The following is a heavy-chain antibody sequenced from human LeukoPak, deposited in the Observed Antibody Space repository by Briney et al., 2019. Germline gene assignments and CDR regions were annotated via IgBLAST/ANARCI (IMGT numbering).Heavy chain of an antibody. CDR2: IYHSGST. D-gene: IGHD2-2*01. V-gene: IGHV4-34*01. CDR3: ARSPVEVDGFDI. Sequence: PSETLSLTCAVYGGSFSGYYWSWIRQPPGKGLEWIGEIYHSGSTNYNPSLKSRVTISVDKSKNQFSLKLSSVTAADTAVYYCARSPVEVDGFDIWGQGTMVTVSS. J-gene: IGHJ3*02. CDR1: GGSFSGYY.